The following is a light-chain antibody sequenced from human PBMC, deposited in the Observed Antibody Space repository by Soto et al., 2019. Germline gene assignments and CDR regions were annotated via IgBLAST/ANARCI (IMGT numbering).Light chain of an antibody. Sequence: EITMTRTTATLSVSPGERATLSCSASQSISSNLAWYQQKPGQAPRLLIYDVSTRATGIPARFSGTGSGTEFTLTISSLQSEDFAVYYCQQYKNWPPIPFGQGTRLEI. CDR2: DVS. J-gene: IGKJ5*01. CDR1: QSISSN. CDR3: QQYKNWPPIP. V-gene: IGKV3-15*01.